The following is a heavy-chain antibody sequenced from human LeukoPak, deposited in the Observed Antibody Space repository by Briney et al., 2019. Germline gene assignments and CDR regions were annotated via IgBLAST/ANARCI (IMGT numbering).Heavy chain of an antibody. J-gene: IGHJ6*02. Sequence: SETLSLTCTVSGGSVSSGTFYWSWIRRPPGKGLEWIGYVYYSGSTSYNPSLKSRLTISVDTSKNQFSLNLTSVTAADTAVYYCARDHPQWLAPGGTHVNYAMDVWGQGTTVIVSS. CDR2: VYYSGST. CDR1: GGSVSSGTFY. CDR3: ARDHPQWLAPGGTHVNYAMDV. D-gene: IGHD6-19*01. V-gene: IGHV4-61*01.